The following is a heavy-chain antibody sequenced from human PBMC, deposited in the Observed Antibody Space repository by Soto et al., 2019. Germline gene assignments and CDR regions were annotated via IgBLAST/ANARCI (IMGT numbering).Heavy chain of an antibody. D-gene: IGHD1-1*01. Sequence: PVGSLRLSCASSVFAFSAHAMDCVRQAPGKWLEWVSGVSATGGSTYYADSVKGRFTISRDNSKNTLYLQTNSLRADDTAVYYCETWDWKYYY. CDR2: VSATGGST. CDR3: ETWDWKYYY. CDR1: VFAFSAHA. J-gene: IGHJ6*01. V-gene: IGHV3-23*01.